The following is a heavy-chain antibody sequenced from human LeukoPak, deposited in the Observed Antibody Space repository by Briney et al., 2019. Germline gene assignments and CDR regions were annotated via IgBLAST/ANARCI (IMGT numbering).Heavy chain of an antibody. CDR3: VRDRGRASTDY. CDR1: GISLGGYW. Sequence: QAGGSLRLSCAASGISLGGYWMSWVRQAPGKGLEWVANIKPDGSEGNYVDSVKGRFTISRDNAKNSLSLQMNSLRADDAAVYYCVRDRGRASTDYWGQGTLVTVSS. V-gene: IGHV3-7*01. CDR2: IKPDGSEG. J-gene: IGHJ4*02. D-gene: IGHD1-26*01.